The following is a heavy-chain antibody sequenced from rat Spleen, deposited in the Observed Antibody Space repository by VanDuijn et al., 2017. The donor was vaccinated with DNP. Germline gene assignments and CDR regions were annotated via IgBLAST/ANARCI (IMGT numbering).Heavy chain of an antibody. CDR3: ARRPLTTVATTYPHYFNC. V-gene: IGHV5-31*01. Sequence: EVQLVESGGGLVQPGRSLKLSCVATGFTFSYYWMAWVRQVPGKGLEWIASITSGSGTTSYPDSVKGRFTISRDDAKDTLSLQMNSLRSEDTATYYCARRPLTTVATTYPHYFNCWGQGVVVTVSS. D-gene: IGHD1-3*01. J-gene: IGHJ2*01. CDR1: GFTFSYYW. CDR2: ITSGSGTT.